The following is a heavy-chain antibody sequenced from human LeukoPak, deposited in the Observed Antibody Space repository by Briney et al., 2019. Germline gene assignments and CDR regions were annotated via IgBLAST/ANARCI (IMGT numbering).Heavy chain of an antibody. V-gene: IGHV3-64D*06. CDR2: ISSNGGST. D-gene: IGHD3-22*01. Sequence: GGSLRLSCSASGFTFSSYAMHWVRQAPGKGLEYVSAISSNGGSTYYADSVKGRFTISRDNSKNTLYLQMSSLRAEDTAVYYCVKETVDSSGYYNWLDPWGQGTLVTVSS. J-gene: IGHJ5*02. CDR3: VKETVDSSGYYNWLDP. CDR1: GFTFSSYA.